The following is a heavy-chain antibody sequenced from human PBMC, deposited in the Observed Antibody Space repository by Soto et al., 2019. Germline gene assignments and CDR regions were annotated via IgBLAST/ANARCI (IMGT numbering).Heavy chain of an antibody. CDR3: ARGDSSSWKQDAFDI. V-gene: IGHV1-8*02. J-gene: IGHJ3*02. D-gene: IGHD6-13*01. CDR2: MNPNSGNT. Sequence: ASVKVSCKASGYTFTSYGISWVRQAPGQGLEWMGWMNPNSGNTGYAQKFQGRVTMTRNTSISTAYMELSSLRSEDTAVYYCARGDSSSWKQDAFDIWGQGTMVTVSS. CDR1: GYTFTSYG.